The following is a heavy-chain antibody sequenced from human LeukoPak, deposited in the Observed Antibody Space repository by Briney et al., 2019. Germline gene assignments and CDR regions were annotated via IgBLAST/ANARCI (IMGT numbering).Heavy chain of an antibody. J-gene: IGHJ4*02. D-gene: IGHD4-17*01. Sequence: GASVKVSCKASGYTFISYDINWVRQATGQGPEWMGWMSPNSGNTGYAQKFQGRITMTKSTSISTAYMELSDLESEDTAVYYCARTPPDYGIDYWGQGTLVTVSS. CDR1: GYTFISYD. V-gene: IGHV1-8*01. CDR3: ARTPPDYGIDY. CDR2: MSPNSGNT.